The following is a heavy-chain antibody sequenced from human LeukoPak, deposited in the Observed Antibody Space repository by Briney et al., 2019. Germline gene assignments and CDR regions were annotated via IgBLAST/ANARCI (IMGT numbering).Heavy chain of an antibody. D-gene: IGHD3/OR15-3a*01. V-gene: IGHV4-4*07. CDR1: GGSISDYY. CDR3: ARAGITRTLPFCDY. J-gene: IGHJ4*02. Sequence: SETLPLTCTVPGGSISDYYWSWLRQPAGKGLEWIGRISTSGRINYNPSLKSRVTMSVDTSKNQFSLKLSSATAADTAVYYCARAGITRTLPFCDYWGQGTLVTVSS. CDR2: ISTSGRI.